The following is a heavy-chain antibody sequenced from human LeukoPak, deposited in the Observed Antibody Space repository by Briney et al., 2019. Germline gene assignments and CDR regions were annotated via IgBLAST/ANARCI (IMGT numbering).Heavy chain of an antibody. D-gene: IGHD2-15*01. CDR2: IYPGDSDT. J-gene: IGHJ4*02. V-gene: IGHV5-51*01. Sequence: GESLKISCKGSGYSFTSYWIGSVRQMPGKGLEWMGIIYPGDSDTRYSPSFQGQVTISADKSISTAYLQWSSLKASDTAMYYCARLNEGYCSGGSCYRGLFDYWGQGTLVTVSS. CDR1: GYSFTSYW. CDR3: ARLNEGYCSGGSCYRGLFDY.